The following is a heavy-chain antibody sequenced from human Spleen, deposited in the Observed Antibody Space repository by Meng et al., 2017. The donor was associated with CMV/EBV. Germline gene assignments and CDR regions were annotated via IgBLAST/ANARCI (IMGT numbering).Heavy chain of an antibody. V-gene: IGHV3-21*01. CDR2: ITSSSYNI. D-gene: IGHD6-6*01. Sequence: SCAASGFTFSTYSMNWVRQAPGKGLEWVSSITSSSYNIYYADSVKGRFTISRDNAKNSLYLRMNSLRAEDTAVYYCARDRRLESLDYWGQGTLVTVSS. CDR3: ARDRRLESLDY. J-gene: IGHJ4*02. CDR1: GFTFSTYS.